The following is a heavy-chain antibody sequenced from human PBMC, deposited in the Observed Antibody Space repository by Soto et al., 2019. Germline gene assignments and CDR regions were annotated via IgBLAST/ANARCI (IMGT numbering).Heavy chain of an antibody. CDR1: GGSISPYY. V-gene: IGHV4-59*08. CDR3: ARIGKYYQSLDP. Sequence: PSETLSLTCTVSGGSISPYYWSWIRQPPGKGLEWVGYIYYAGTTSYNPSLKSRVTISLETSKSQFSLRLSSVTAADTAVYYCARIGKYYQSLDPWGPGTLVNVSS. J-gene: IGHJ5*02. CDR2: IYYAGTT. D-gene: IGHD2-2*01.